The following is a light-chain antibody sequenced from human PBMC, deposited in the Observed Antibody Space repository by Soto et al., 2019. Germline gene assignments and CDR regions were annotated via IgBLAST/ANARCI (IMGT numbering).Light chain of an antibody. Sequence: EIVLTQSPGTLSLSPGERATLSCRASQSVSSSYLAWYQQKPGQAPRLLIYGISTRATGIPARFSGSGSGTEFTLTISSLQSEDFAVYYCQQYNSWPLTFGPGTKVDIK. CDR2: GIS. CDR1: QSVSSSY. V-gene: IGKV3-15*01. J-gene: IGKJ3*01. CDR3: QQYNSWPLT.